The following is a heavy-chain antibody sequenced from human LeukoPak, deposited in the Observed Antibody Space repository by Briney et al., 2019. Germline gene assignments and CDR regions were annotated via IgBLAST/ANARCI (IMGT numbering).Heavy chain of an antibody. D-gene: IGHD3/OR15-3a*01. J-gene: IGHJ4*02. Sequence: SETLSLTCTVSGYSISSCYYWGWLRQPPGEGLEWIGSIYYTGNTYYNASLKSQVSISIDTSKDQFSLKLTSVTAADTGVYYCARQTGSGLFILPGGQGTLVTVSS. CDR1: GYSISSCYY. V-gene: IGHV4-38-2*02. CDR2: IYYTGNT. CDR3: ARQTGSGLFILP.